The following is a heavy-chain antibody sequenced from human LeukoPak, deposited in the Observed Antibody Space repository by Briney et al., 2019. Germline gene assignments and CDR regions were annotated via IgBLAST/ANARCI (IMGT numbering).Heavy chain of an antibody. CDR1: GFTFISYW. J-gene: IGHJ5*02. V-gene: IGHV3-7*01. CDR2: IKQDGSEK. Sequence: PGGSLRLSCAASGFTFISYWMSWVRQAPGKGLEWVANIKQDGSEKYYVDSVKGRFTISIDNAKNSLYLQMNSLRAEDTAVYYCARAPHAGWFDPWGQGTLVTVSS. CDR3: ARAPHAGWFDP.